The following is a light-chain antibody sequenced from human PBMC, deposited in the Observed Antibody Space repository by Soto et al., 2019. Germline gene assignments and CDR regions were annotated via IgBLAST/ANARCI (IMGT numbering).Light chain of an antibody. CDR2: KAS. CDR3: QRYNSYFWT. CDR1: QSISSW. Sequence: DLPMTQSPSTLSASVGDRVTITCRASQSISSWLAWYQQKPGKAPKLLIYKASSLESGVPSRFSGSGSGTEFTLTISSLQPDDFATYYCQRYNSYFWTFGQGTKVEIK. J-gene: IGKJ1*01. V-gene: IGKV1-5*03.